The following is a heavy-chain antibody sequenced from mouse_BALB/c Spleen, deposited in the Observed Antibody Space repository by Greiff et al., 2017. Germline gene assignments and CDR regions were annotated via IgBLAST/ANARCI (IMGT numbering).Heavy chain of an antibody. CDR2: ISCYNGAT. Sequence: LVKTGASVKISCKASGYSFTGYYMHWVKQSHGKSLEWIGYISCYNGATSYNQKFKGKATFTVDTSSSTAYMQFNSLTSEDSAVYYCARSEYGNYVYYAMDYWGQGTSVTVSS. J-gene: IGHJ4*01. CDR1: GYSFTGYY. D-gene: IGHD2-10*02. V-gene: IGHV1S34*01. CDR3: ARSEYGNYVYYAMDY.